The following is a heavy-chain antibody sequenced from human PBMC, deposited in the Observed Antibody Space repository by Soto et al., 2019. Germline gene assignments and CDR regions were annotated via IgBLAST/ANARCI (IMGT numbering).Heavy chain of an antibody. D-gene: IGHD3-22*01. CDR3: ARDSSGSLFDY. Sequence: QITLKESGPTLVKPTQTLTLTCTFSGFSLSTSGVGVGWIRQPPGKALEWLALIYWDDDKRYSPSLKSRLTIXXXXXKXXXXXXXXXMXXXDTATYYCARDSSGSLFDYWGQGTLVTVSS. CDR1: GFSLSTSGVG. V-gene: IGHV2-5*02. J-gene: IGHJ4*02. CDR2: IYWDDDK.